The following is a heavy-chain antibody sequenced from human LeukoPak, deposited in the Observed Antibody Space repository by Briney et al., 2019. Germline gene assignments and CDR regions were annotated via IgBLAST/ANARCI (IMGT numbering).Heavy chain of an antibody. V-gene: IGHV1-69*06. D-gene: IGHD6-6*01. CDR3: AILYSSSPLDY. CDR1: GGTFSSYP. Sequence: GASVKVSCKVSGGTFSSYPISWVRQAPGQGLEWMGGIIPIFGTANYAQKFQGRVTITADKSTSTAYMELSSLRSDDTAVYYCAILYSSSPLDYWGQGTLVTVSS. J-gene: IGHJ4*02. CDR2: IIPIFGTA.